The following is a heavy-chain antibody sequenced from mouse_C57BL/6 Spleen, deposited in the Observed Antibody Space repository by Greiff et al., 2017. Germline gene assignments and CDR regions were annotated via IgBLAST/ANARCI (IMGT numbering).Heavy chain of an antibody. D-gene: IGHD1-1*01. Sequence: QVQLQQPGAELVMPGASVKLSCKASGYTFTSYWMHWVKQRPGQGLEWIGEIDPSDSYNNYTQKFKGQSTLTVNKSYSSAYMQLSSLTSEYSAVKYWARRGSRPYFDYWGQGTTLTVSA. J-gene: IGHJ2*01. CDR3: ARRGSRPYFDY. V-gene: IGHV1-69*01. CDR1: GYTFTSYW. CDR2: IDPSDSYN.